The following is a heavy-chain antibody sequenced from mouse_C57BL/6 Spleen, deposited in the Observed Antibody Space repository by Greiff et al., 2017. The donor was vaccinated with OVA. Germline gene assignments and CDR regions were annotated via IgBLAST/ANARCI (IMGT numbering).Heavy chain of an antibody. CDR2: IDPSDSYT. CDR1: GYTFTSYW. V-gene: IGHV1-69*01. D-gene: IGHD1-1*01. Sequence: QVQLQQPGAELVMPGASVKLSCKASGYTFTSYWMHWVKQRPGQGLEWIGEIDPSDSYTNYNQKFKGKSTLTVDKSSSTAYMQLSSLTSEDSAVYYCARRGSSPVDYWGQGTTLTVSS. J-gene: IGHJ2*01. CDR3: ARRGSSPVDY.